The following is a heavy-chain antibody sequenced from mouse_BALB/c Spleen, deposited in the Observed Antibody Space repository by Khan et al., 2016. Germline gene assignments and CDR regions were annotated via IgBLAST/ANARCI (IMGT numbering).Heavy chain of an antibody. CDR3: ASYYYGSSYFDY. CDR2: INPSTGYT. J-gene: IGHJ2*01. CDR1: GYTFTSYW. D-gene: IGHD1-1*01. Sequence: QVQLQPSGAELAKPGASVKMSCKASGYTFTSYWMHWVKQRPGQGLEWIGYINPSTGYTEYNQKFKDKATLTADKSSSTAYMQLSSLTSEDSAVYYCASYYYGSSYFDYWGQGTTLTVSS. V-gene: IGHV1-7*01.